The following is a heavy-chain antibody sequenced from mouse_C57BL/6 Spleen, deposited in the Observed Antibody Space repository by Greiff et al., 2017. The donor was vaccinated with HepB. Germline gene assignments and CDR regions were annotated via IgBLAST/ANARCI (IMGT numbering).Heavy chain of an antibody. D-gene: IGHD3-2*02. CDR2: INPNNGGT. CDR3: ARRGSGAWFAY. CDR1: GYTFTDYN. Sequence: EVQLQESGPELVKPGASVKLSCTASGYTFTDYNMHWVKQSHGKSLEWIGYINPNNGGTSYNHKFKGKATLTVNKASNTAYMQIRSLTSEDSAVYYRARRGSGAWFAYWGQGTLVTVSA. J-gene: IGHJ3*01. V-gene: IGHV1-22*01.